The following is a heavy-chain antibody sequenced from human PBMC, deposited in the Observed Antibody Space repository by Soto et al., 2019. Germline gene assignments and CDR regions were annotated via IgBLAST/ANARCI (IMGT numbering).Heavy chain of an antibody. CDR1: GGSISSYY. J-gene: IGHJ4*02. CDR3: ARRRGYSGYEALDY. Sequence: ETLSLTCTVSGGSISSYYWSWIRQPPGKGLEWMGIIYPGDSDTRYSPSLQGQVTISADKSISTAYLQWSSLKASDTAMYYYARRRGYSGYEALDYWGQGTLVTVSS. D-gene: IGHD5-12*01. CDR2: IYPGDSDT. V-gene: IGHV5-51*01.